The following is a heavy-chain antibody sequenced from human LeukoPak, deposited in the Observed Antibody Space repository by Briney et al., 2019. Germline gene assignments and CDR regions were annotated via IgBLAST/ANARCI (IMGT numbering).Heavy chain of an antibody. CDR2: IKSYADGSGT. CDR3: ARSRIGGSGTFGAFDI. V-gene: IGHV3-74*03. D-gene: IGHD3-10*01. CDR1: GFTLNFNRYW. Sequence: GGSLRLSCEASGFTLNFNRYWMHWVRQAPGKGLVWVSCIKSYADGSGTTYADSVKGRFTISRDNAKNSLCLQMNSLRAEDTAVYYCARSRIGGSGTFGAFDIWGQGTMVTVSS. J-gene: IGHJ3*02.